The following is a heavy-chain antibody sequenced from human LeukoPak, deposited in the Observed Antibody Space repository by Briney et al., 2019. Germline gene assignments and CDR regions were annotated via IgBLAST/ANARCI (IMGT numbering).Heavy chain of an antibody. Sequence: ASVKVSCKVSGYTLTELSTHWVRQAPGKGLEWMGGFDPEDGETIYAQKFQGRVTMTEDTSTDTAYMELSSLRSEDTAVYYCARQRDIVATIHPFDYWGQGTLVTVSS. CDR1: GYTLTELS. CDR2: FDPEDGET. V-gene: IGHV1-24*01. D-gene: IGHD5-12*01. J-gene: IGHJ4*02. CDR3: ARQRDIVATIHPFDY.